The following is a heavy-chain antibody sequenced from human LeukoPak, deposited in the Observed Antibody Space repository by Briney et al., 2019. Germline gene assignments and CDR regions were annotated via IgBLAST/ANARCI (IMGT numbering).Heavy chain of an antibody. D-gene: IGHD3-3*01. J-gene: IGHJ1*01. CDR1: GFTVSSSY. CDR2: IYSGGST. V-gene: IGHV3-66*01. Sequence: GGSLRLSCTASGFTVSSSYMSWVRQAPGKGLEWVSVIYSGGSTYYADSVKGRFTISRDNSKNTLCLQMNSLRAEDTAVYYCARDRSGYFQNWGQGTLVTVSS. CDR3: ARDRSGYFQN.